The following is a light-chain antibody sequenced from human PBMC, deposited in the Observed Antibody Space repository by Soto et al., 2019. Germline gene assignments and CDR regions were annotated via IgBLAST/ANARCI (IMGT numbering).Light chain of an antibody. V-gene: IGLV2-14*03. J-gene: IGLJ1*01. Sequence: QSALTQPASVFGSPGQSITISCTGTSSDVGGYKYVSWYQQHPGKAPKLMIYDIRNRPSGVSNRFSGSKSGNTASLTISGLQAEDEADYYCSSYTSSSTRVFGTGTKVTVL. CDR2: DIR. CDR1: SSDVGGYKY. CDR3: SSYTSSSTRV.